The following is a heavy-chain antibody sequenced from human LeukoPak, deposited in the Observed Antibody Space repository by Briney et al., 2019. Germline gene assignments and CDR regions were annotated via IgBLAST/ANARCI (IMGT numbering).Heavy chain of an antibody. Sequence: GGSLRLSCAASGFTFSSYSMNWVRHAPGKGLEWVSSISSSSSYIYYADPVKGRFTISRDNAKNTLYLQMNSVRAEDTAVYYCARAYRYCSGGSCYSALYYFDYWGQGTLVTVSS. CDR3: ARAYRYCSGGSCYSALYYFDY. CDR2: ISSSSSYI. D-gene: IGHD2-15*01. J-gene: IGHJ4*02. CDR1: GFTFSSYS. V-gene: IGHV3-21*01.